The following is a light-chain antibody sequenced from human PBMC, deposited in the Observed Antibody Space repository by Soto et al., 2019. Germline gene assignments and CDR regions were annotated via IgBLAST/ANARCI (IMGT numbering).Light chain of an antibody. CDR3: QQIYSAPLT. J-gene: IGKJ4*01. Sequence: DIQMTQSPSSVSASVGDRVTITCRASERINTYLAWYQQQPGKAPKLLIYAASSLQSGVPSRFSGSGSETEFTLSISSLQPEDFATYFCQQIYSAPLTFGGGTKVDIK. CDR1: ERINTY. V-gene: IGKV1-12*01. CDR2: AAS.